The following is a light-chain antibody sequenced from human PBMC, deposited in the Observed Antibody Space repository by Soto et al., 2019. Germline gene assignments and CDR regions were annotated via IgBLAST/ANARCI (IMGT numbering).Light chain of an antibody. Sequence: DIQMTQSPSSLSASVGDRVTITCQASQDISNYLNWYQQKPGKAHKLLIYDASNLETGVPSRFSGSESGTYFTFTISSLQPEDIATYYCQQYDILPYTFGQGTKLEIK. V-gene: IGKV1-33*01. CDR1: QDISNY. J-gene: IGKJ2*01. CDR2: DAS. CDR3: QQYDILPYT.